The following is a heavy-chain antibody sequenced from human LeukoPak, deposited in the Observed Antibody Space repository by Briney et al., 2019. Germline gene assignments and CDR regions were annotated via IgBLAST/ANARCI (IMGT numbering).Heavy chain of an antibody. CDR1: GFTVSSNY. V-gene: IGHV3-53*01. J-gene: IGHJ6*02. CDR3: ASSQLSSGYYYGMDV. CDR2: IYSGGST. Sequence: PGGSLRLSCAASGFTVSSNYMSWVRQAPGKGLEWVSVIYSGGSTYYADSVKGRFTISRDNSKNTLYLQMNSLRAEDTAVYYCASSQLSSGYYYGMDVWGQGTPVTVSS.